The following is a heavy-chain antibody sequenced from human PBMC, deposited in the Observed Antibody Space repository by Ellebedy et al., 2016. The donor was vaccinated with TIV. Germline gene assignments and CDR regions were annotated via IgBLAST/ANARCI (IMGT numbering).Heavy chain of an antibody. Sequence: PGGSLRLSCVASGFTFSNYVMHWVRQAPGKGLEWVSGISRIGNTPHYADSVEGRFIISRDNSKSTVSLQMSSLRDEDTATYFCTTARSDFWGQGTPVTVSS. CDR2: ISRIGNTP. V-gene: IGHV3-23*01. CDR1: GFTFSNYV. D-gene: IGHD1-26*01. CDR3: TTARSDF. J-gene: IGHJ4*02.